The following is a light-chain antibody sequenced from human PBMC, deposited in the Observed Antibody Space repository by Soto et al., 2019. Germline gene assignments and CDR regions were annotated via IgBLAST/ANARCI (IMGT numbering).Light chain of an antibody. V-gene: IGKV3-11*01. CDR2: DAS. CDR1: QSVSSY. CDR3: QQHANWPLT. Sequence: EIVLTQSPATLPLSPGERATLSCRASQSVSSYLAWYQQKPGQPPRLLIYDASNRATGIPARFSGSGSGTDFTLTISSLDPEDFAVYYCQQHANWPLTFGGGTKVDIK. J-gene: IGKJ4*01.